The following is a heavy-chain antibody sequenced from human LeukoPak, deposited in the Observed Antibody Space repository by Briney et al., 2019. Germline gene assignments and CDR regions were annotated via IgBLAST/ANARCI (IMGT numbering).Heavy chain of an antibody. J-gene: IGHJ5*02. D-gene: IGHD3-10*01. Sequence: ASVKASCKASGYTYTSYGISWVRQAPGQGLEWMGWISAYNGNTNYAQKLQGRVTMTTDTSTSTAYMELRSLRSDDTAVYYCARSMVRGAWFDPWGQGTLVTVSS. CDR3: ARSMVRGAWFDP. V-gene: IGHV1-18*01. CDR2: ISAYNGNT. CDR1: GYTYTSYG.